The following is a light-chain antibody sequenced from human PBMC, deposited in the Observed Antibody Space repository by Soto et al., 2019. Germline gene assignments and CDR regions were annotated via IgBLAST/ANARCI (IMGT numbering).Light chain of an antibody. Sequence: LTQSPRTLSFSPGKTATLSCRASQSVSSNVAWYQQIPGQTPRLLIYGASTRATGIPVRFSGSGSGTEFTLTISSLQSEDFAVYYCQQRSNWPKTFGQGTKVDI. CDR1: QSVSSN. J-gene: IGKJ1*01. CDR2: GAS. CDR3: QQRSNWPKT. V-gene: IGKV3-15*01.